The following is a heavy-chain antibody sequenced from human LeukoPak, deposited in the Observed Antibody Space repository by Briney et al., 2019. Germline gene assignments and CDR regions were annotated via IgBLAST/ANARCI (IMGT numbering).Heavy chain of an antibody. CDR3: ARGRAWYHDFWSGSSYGMDV. J-gene: IGHJ6*02. V-gene: IGHV1-18*01. Sequence: ASVKVSCKASGYTFTSYGISWVRQAPGQGLEWMGWISAYNGNTNYAQKLQGRVTMTTDTSTSTAYMELRSLRSDDTAVYYCARGRAWYHDFWSGSSYGMDVWGQGTTVTVSS. CDR2: ISAYNGNT. D-gene: IGHD3-3*01. CDR1: GYTFTSYG.